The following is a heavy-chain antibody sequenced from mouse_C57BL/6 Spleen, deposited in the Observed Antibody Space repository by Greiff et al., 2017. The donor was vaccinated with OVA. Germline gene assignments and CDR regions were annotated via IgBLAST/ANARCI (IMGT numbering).Heavy chain of an antibody. D-gene: IGHD2-3*01. Sequence: QVQLKESGAELAKPGASVKLSCKASGYTFTSYWMHWVKQRPGQGLEWIGYINPSSGYTKYNQKFKDKATLTAEKSSSTAYMQLSSLTYEDSAVYYCARDDGSLDYWGQGTTLTVSS. J-gene: IGHJ2*01. CDR1: GYTFTSYW. CDR3: ARDDGSLDY. V-gene: IGHV1-7*01. CDR2: INPSSGYT.